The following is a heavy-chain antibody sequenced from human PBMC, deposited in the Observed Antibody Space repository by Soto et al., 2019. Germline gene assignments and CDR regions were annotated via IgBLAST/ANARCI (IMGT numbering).Heavy chain of an antibody. D-gene: IGHD5-12*01. CDR3: ARDPKTTASGYAYFDF. J-gene: IGHJ4*02. CDR2: ISSSSSYI. Sequence: GGSMRLSCAASAFTFSSYVMNWVRKAPGKGLEWVSSISSSSSYIYYADSVKGRFTISRDNARNSLYLQMNSLRAEDTAVYYCARDPKTTASGYAYFDFWGQGAPVTVSS. V-gene: IGHV3-21*01. CDR1: AFTFSSYV.